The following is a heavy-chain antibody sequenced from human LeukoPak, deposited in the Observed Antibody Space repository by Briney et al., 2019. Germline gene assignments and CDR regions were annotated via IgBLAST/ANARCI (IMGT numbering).Heavy chain of an antibody. J-gene: IGHJ3*02. Sequence: SETLSLTCTVSGGSISSYYWSWIRQPPGNGLEWIGYIYYSGSTNYNPSLKSRVTISVDTSKNQFSLKLSSVTAADTAVYYCARDKFADISSGYYRAFDIWGQGTMVTVSS. CDR3: ARDKFADISSGYYRAFDI. D-gene: IGHD3-22*01. CDR2: IYYSGST. CDR1: GGSISSYY. V-gene: IGHV4-59*01.